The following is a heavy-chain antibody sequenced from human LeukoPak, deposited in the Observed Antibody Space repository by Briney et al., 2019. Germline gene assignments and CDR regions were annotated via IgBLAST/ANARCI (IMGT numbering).Heavy chain of an antibody. CDR1: GFTFTSSA. Sequence: SVKVSCKASGFTFTSSAMQWVRQARGQRLEWIGWIVVGSGNTNYAQKFQERVTITRDMSTSTAYMELSSLRSEDTAVYYCAVETYYYDSSGYYEGSGNDAFDIWGQGTMVTVSS. CDR3: AVETYYYDSSGYYEGSGNDAFDI. V-gene: IGHV1-58*02. CDR2: IVVGSGNT. J-gene: IGHJ3*02. D-gene: IGHD3-22*01.